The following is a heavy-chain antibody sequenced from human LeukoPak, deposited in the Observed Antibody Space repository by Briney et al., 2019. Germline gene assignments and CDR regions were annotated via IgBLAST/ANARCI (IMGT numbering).Heavy chain of an antibody. CDR3: ARGLLVGNSGYYFDS. CDR1: GGSMSGYY. CDR2: IHYSGST. D-gene: IGHD5-12*01. J-gene: IGHJ4*02. V-gene: IGHV4-59*01. Sequence: PSETLSLTCTVSGGSMSGYYWGWIRQPPGKGLDWIGYIHYSGSTNYHPSLKSRVTLSVDTSKKQFSLKVMSVTEADTAVYYCARGLLVGNSGYYFDSWGRGTLVTVSA.